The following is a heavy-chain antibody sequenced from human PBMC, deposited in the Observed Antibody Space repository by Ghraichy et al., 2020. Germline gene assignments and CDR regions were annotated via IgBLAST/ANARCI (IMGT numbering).Heavy chain of an antibody. CDR1: GGSISSSYYY. V-gene: IGHV4-39*01. CDR2: VYYTGGT. D-gene: IGHD6-13*01. J-gene: IGHJ5*02. CDR3: ARRWPLVECDA. Sequence: SETLSLTCTVSGGSISSSYYYWGWIRQPPGQGLEWIGNVYYTGGTFYNPSLKSRVTISIDTSKNQFSLKLTSVTAADTAIYYCARRWPLVECDAWGQGTLVTVSS.